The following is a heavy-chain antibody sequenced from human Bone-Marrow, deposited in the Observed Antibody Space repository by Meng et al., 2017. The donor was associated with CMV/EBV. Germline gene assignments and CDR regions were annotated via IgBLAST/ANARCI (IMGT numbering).Heavy chain of an antibody. CDR1: GFTFSSSW. Sequence: GESLKISCAASGFTFSSSWMHWVCQAPEKGLEWVADIKCDGSEKYYVDSVKGRLTISRDNAKNSLYLQVNSLRAEDTAVYYCAKGDGSGTLFGYWGQGTLVTVSS. V-gene: IGHV3-52*01. D-gene: IGHD3-10*01. CDR3: AKGDGSGTLFGY. CDR2: IKCDGSEK. J-gene: IGHJ4*02.